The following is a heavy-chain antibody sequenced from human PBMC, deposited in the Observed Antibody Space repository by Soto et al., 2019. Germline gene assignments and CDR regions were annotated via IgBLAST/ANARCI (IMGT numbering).Heavy chain of an antibody. J-gene: IGHJ4*02. CDR1: GDSMSSGAYY. Sequence: QVQLQESGPGLVKPSQTLSLTCTVSGDSMSSGAYYWNWIRQPPEKGLAWIGYINYRGTPFYNPALKSLIAISADTSMNPFSLRLTSVTAAGTAMYFCAGDAPGAAPLWGQGTLVTVSS. V-gene: IGHV4-31*01. D-gene: IGHD6-13*01. CDR3: AGDAPGAAPL. CDR2: INYRGTP.